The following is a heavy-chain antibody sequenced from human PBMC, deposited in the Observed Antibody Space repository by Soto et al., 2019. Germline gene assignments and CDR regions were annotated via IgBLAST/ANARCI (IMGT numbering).Heavy chain of an antibody. CDR2: IYLGDSDT. CDR3: ARLEGPQYCTNGVCPFDY. V-gene: IGHV5-51*01. J-gene: IGHJ4*02. CDR1: GYSFTSYW. Sequence: GESLKISCKGSGYSFTSYWIGWVRQMPGKGLEWMGIIYLGDSDTRYSPSFQGQVTISADKSISTAYLQWSSLKASDTAIYYCARLEGPQYCTNGVCPFDYWGQGTLVTVSS. D-gene: IGHD2-8*01.